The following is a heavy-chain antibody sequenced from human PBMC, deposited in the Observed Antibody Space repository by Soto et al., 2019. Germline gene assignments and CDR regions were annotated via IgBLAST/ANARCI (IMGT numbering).Heavy chain of an antibody. D-gene: IGHD6-13*01. CDR3: AKGQRIAATNGLRFDY. CDR2: IRGSGGST. Sequence: GGSLRLSCAASGFTFSSYAMSWVRQAPGKGLEWVSAIRGSGGSTYYADSVKGRFTISRDNSKNTLYLQMNSLRAEDTAVYYCAKGQRIAATNGLRFDYWGQGTLVTVSS. J-gene: IGHJ4*02. CDR1: GFTFSSYA. V-gene: IGHV3-23*01.